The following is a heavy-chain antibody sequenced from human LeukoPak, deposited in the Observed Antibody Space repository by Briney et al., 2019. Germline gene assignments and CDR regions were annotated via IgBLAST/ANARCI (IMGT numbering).Heavy chain of an antibody. Sequence: ASVKVSCKASGYTFTSYGISWVRQAPGQGLEWMGWISTYNGNTNYAQKLQGRVTMTTDTSTSTAYMELRGLRSDDTAVYYCARGLGSYDSSELTWPMISFWGQGTQVTVSS. CDR1: GYTFTSYG. J-gene: IGHJ4*02. CDR3: ARGLGSYDSSELTWPMISF. V-gene: IGHV1-18*01. CDR2: ISTYNGNT. D-gene: IGHD3-22*01.